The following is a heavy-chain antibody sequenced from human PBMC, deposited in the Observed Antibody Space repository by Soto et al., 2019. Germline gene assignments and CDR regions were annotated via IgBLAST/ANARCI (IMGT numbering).Heavy chain of an antibody. Sequence: AGGSLRLSCAASGFTVSSKYMSWVRKAPGKGLEWVSLIQSGGPTYYADSVKGRFTISRDTSENTLHLQMDSLRAEDTAVYYCARDDVLCDGGRCYGVLLDVWGKGTKVTGSS. J-gene: IGHJ6*04. V-gene: IGHV3-66*01. CDR2: IQSGGPT. D-gene: IGHD2-15*01. CDR3: ARDDVLCDGGRCYGVLLDV. CDR1: GFTVSSKY.